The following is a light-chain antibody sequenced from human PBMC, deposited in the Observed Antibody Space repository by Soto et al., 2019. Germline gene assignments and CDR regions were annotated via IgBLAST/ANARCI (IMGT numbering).Light chain of an antibody. V-gene: IGKV1-5*03. Sequence: IQVTKSPFTVSASVGDSDTITCRASQSIDSWLAWYQQKPGKAPKFLMYKASNLESGVPSRFSGSGSETEFTLTISSLQPDDFAIYYCQHYKSYPWTFGQGTKV. J-gene: IGKJ1*01. CDR2: KAS. CDR1: QSIDSW. CDR3: QHYKSYPWT.